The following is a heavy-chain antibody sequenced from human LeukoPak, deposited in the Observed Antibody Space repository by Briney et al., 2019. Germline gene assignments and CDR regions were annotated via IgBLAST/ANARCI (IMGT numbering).Heavy chain of an antibody. D-gene: IGHD5-18*01. CDR2: INPNSGGT. V-gene: IGHV1-2*02. CDR3: ARDPYSGYSYERGYNWFDP. CDR1: GYTFTGYY. Sequence: ASVKVSCKASGYTFTGYYMHWVRQAPGQGLEWMGWINPNSGGTNYAQKFQGRVTMTRDTSISTAYMELSRLRSDDTAVYYCARDPYSGYSYERGYNWFDPWGQGTLVTVSS. J-gene: IGHJ5*02.